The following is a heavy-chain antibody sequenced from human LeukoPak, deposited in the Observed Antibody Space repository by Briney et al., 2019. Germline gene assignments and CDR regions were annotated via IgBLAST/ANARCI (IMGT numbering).Heavy chain of an antibody. CDR3: ARDGALPRFDI. V-gene: IGHV1-2*02. Sequence: ASVKVSCKASGYTFTGYYMHWVRQAPGQGLEWMGWINPNSGGTNYAQKFQGRVTMTTDTSTSTAYMELRSLRSDDTAVYYCARDGALPRFDIWGQGTMVTVSS. CDR1: GYTFTGYY. J-gene: IGHJ3*02. D-gene: IGHD3-10*01. CDR2: INPNSGGT.